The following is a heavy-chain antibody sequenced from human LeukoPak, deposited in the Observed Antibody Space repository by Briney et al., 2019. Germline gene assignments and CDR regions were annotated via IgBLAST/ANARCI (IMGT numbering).Heavy chain of an antibody. D-gene: IGHD3-22*01. CDR1: GYTFTGYY. J-gene: IGHJ3*02. CDR2: INPNSGGT. V-gene: IGHV1-2*02. CDR3: ARDQYYYDSSGYYRIEDDAFDI. Sequence: ASVKVSCKASGYTFTGYYMHWVRQAPGQGLEWMGWINPNSGGTNYAQKFQGRVTMTRDTSISTAYMELSRLRSDDAAVYYCARDQYYYDSSGYYRIEDDAFDIWGQGTMVTVSS.